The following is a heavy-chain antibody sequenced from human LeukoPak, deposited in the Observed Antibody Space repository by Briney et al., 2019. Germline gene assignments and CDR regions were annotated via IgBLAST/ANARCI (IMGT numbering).Heavy chain of an antibody. Sequence: GASVKVSCKASGGTFSSYAISWVRQAPGQGLEWMGRIIPIFGTANYAQKFQGRVTITTDESTSTAYMELSSLGSEDTAVYYCATQLNYYYGSGSPGIFDYWGQGTLVTVSS. CDR2: IIPIFGTA. CDR1: GGTFSSYA. D-gene: IGHD3-10*01. J-gene: IGHJ4*02. V-gene: IGHV1-69*05. CDR3: ATQLNYYYGSGSPGIFDY.